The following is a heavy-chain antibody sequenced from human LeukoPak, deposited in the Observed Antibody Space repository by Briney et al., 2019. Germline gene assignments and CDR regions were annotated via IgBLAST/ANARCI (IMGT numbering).Heavy chain of an antibody. D-gene: IGHD6-13*01. CDR1: GSTFSNHW. Sequence: GGSLRLSCAASGSTFSNHWMSWVRQAPGKGLEWVGNIRQDGSVTFYGDSVKGRFTISRDNAKNSVFLQMNSLRAEDTAVYYCATSKDTAGGPYWGQGALVTVSS. CDR3: ATSKDTAGGPY. CDR2: IRQDGSVT. V-gene: IGHV3-7*01. J-gene: IGHJ4*02.